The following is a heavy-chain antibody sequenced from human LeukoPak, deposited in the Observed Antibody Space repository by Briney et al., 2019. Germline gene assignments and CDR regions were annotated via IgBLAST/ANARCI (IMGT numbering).Heavy chain of an antibody. CDR3: ARDYCSSFSCQDY. V-gene: IGHV3-33*01. J-gene: IGHJ4*02. D-gene: IGHD2-2*01. CDR1: GFPFSSYG. CDR2: IWYDGSNQ. Sequence: SGGSLRLSCAASGFPFSSYGMHWVRQAPGKGLGWVAIIWYDGSNQYYADSVKGRFTISRDDSKNTLYLQMNSLRAEDTAVYYCARDYCSSFSCQDYWGQGTLVTVSS.